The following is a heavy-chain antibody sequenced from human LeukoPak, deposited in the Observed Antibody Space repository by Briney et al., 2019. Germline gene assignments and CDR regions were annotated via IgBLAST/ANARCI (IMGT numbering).Heavy chain of an antibody. CDR1: GFTFSSYD. Sequence: PGVSLRLSCAASGFTFSSYDMHWVRQATGKGLEWVSAIGTAGDTYYPGSVKGRFTISRENAKNSLYLQMNSLRAGDTAVYYCARGSIAAAGTRHYYGMDVWGQGTTVTVSS. V-gene: IGHV3-13*01. J-gene: IGHJ6*02. D-gene: IGHD6-13*01. CDR3: ARGSIAAAGTRHYYGMDV. CDR2: IGTAGDT.